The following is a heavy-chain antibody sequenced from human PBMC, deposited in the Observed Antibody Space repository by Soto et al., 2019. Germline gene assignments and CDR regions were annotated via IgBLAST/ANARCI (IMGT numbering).Heavy chain of an antibody. CDR1: GFTFSSYG. CDR2: IWYDGSNK. Sequence: GSLRLSCAASGFTFSSYGMHWVRQAPGKGLEWVAVIWYDGSNKYYADSVKGRFTISRDNSKNTLYLQMNSLRAEDTAVYYCARDAEQGEYYFDYWGQGTLVTVS. D-gene: IGHD1-26*01. CDR3: ARDAEQGEYYFDY. J-gene: IGHJ4*02. V-gene: IGHV3-33*01.